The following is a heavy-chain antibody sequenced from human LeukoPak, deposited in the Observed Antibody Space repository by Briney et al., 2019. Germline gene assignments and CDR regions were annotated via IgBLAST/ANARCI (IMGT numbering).Heavy chain of an antibody. Sequence: SETLSLTCTVYGGSFSGYYWSWIRQPPGKGLEWIGEINHSGSTNYNPSLKSRVTISVDTSKNQFSLKLSSVTAADTAVYYCARAGYYYDSSGLNWFDPWGQGTLVTVSS. CDR2: INHSGST. V-gene: IGHV4-34*01. CDR1: GGSFSGYY. CDR3: ARAGYYYDSSGLNWFDP. J-gene: IGHJ5*02. D-gene: IGHD3-22*01.